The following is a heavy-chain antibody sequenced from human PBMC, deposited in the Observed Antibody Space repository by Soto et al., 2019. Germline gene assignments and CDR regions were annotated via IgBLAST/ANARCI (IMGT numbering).Heavy chain of an antibody. CDR3: ARDEGIAVAKTRGFDYYGMDV. CDR1: GGSISSGGYY. D-gene: IGHD6-19*01. V-gene: IGHV4-31*03. CDR2: IYYSGST. Sequence: SETLSLTCTVSGGSISSGGYYWSWIRQHPGKGLEWIGYIYYSGSTYYNPSLKSRVTISVDTSKNQFSLKLSSVTAADTAVYYCARDEGIAVAKTRGFDYYGMDVWGQGTTVTVSS. J-gene: IGHJ6*02.